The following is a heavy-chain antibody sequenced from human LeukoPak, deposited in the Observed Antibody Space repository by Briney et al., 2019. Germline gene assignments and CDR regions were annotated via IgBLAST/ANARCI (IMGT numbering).Heavy chain of an antibody. V-gene: IGHV3-21*01. CDR2: ISSSSSYI. CDR1: GFTFSSYA. Sequence: PGGSLRLSCAASGFTFSSYAMNWVRQAPGKGLEWVSSISSSSSYIYYADSVKGRFTISRDNAKNSLYLQMNSLRAEDTAVYYCAKDNPPSPASQSNYDFWSGYYEVGDGHYFDYWGQGTLVTVSS. J-gene: IGHJ4*02. D-gene: IGHD3-3*01. CDR3: AKDNPPSPASQSNYDFWSGYYEVGDGHYFDY.